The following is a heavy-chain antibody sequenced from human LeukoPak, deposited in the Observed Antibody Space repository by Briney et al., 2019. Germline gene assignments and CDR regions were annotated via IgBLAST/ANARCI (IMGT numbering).Heavy chain of an antibody. J-gene: IGHJ4*02. V-gene: IGHV3-66*01. CDR3: ARLFGSGYYVDY. CDR2: IYSGATT. Sequence: PGGSLRLSWAASGFTVNNNYMGGGRQAPGKGLEWVSVIYSGATTYYADSVKGRFTISRDNSKNTLYLEMNSLGAEDTAVYYCARLFGSGYYVDYWGQGTLVTVSS. D-gene: IGHD6-19*01. CDR1: GFTVNNNY.